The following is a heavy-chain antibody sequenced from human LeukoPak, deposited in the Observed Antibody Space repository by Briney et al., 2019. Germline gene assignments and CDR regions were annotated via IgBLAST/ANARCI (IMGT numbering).Heavy chain of an antibody. D-gene: IGHD2-15*01. CDR1: GFTFSSYA. CDR3: AKDLVGSHGDYFDY. J-gene: IGHJ4*02. CDR2: ISGSGDST. Sequence: GGSLRLSCAASGFTFSSYAMHWVCQAPGKGLEWVSDISGSGDSTHYADSVKGRFTISRDNSKNTLYLQMNSLRAEETAVYYCAKDLVGSHGDYFDYWGQGTLVTVSS. V-gene: IGHV3-23*01.